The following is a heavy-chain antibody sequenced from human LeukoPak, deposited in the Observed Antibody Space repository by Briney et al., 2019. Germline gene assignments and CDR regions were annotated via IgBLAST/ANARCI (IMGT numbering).Heavy chain of an antibody. D-gene: IGHD6-13*01. V-gene: IGHV1-8*01. J-gene: IGHJ3*02. CDR1: GYTFTSYD. CDR2: MNPNSGNT. Sequence: ASVKVSCKASGYTFTSYDINWVRQATGQGLEWMGWMNPNSGNTGYAQKFQGRVTMTRNTSISTAYLQWSSLKASDTAMYYCARQIGIAAAQNDAFDIWGQGTMVTVSS. CDR3: ARQIGIAAAQNDAFDI.